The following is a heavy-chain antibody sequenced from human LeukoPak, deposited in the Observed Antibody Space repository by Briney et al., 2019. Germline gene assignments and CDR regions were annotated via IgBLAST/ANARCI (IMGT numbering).Heavy chain of an antibody. Sequence: GGSLRLSCAASGFTFSSYGMHWVRQAPGKGLEWVAFIRYDGSNKYYADPVKGRFTISRDNSRNTLYLQMNSLRAEDTAVYYCAKDDGGSYYIYYYYMDVWGKGTTVTISS. V-gene: IGHV3-30*02. CDR3: AKDDGGSYYIYYYYMDV. CDR1: GFTFSSYG. CDR2: IRYDGSNK. D-gene: IGHD1-26*01. J-gene: IGHJ6*03.